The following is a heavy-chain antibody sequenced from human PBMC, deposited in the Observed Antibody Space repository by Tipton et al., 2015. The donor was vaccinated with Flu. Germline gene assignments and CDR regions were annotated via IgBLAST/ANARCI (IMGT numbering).Heavy chain of an antibody. V-gene: IGHV4-59*01. CDR3: AREWGDAFDI. Sequence: LRLSCTVSGGSLSSYFWSWIRQTPGKGLQWIGSIYYTGTTSYNPSLQGRVTISAVRSKNQFSLKLSSVTAADTAVYYCAREWGDAFDIWGQGTMVTVSS. D-gene: IGHD3-16*01. CDR1: GGSLSSYF. CDR2: IYYTGTT. J-gene: IGHJ3*02.